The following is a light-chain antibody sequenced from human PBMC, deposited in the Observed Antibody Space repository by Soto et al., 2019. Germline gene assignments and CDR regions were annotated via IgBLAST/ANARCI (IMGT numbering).Light chain of an antibody. CDR1: QSVSNSF. CDR2: DTS. Sequence: EIVLTQSPGTLSLSPWERATLSCRASQSVSNSFIAWYQQKPGQAPRLLIYDTSSRATGVPDRYSASGSGTDFTLTISRLEPEDFAVFFCQQYGTSEIIFGQGTRLEIK. J-gene: IGKJ5*01. V-gene: IGKV3-20*01. CDR3: QQYGTSEII.